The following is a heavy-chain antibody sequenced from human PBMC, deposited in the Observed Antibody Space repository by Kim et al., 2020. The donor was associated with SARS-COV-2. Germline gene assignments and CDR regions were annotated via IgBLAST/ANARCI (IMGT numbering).Heavy chain of an antibody. J-gene: IGHJ4*01. CDR2: ISGSGGST. CDR1: GFTFSTFG. CDR3: AKRSEDY. V-gene: IGHV3-23*01. Sequence: GGSLRLSCAASGFTFSTFGMSWVRQAPGKGLEWVSTISGSGGSTYYADSVKGRFTISRDNSKNTLFLQMNSLRAEDTAIYYCAKRSEDYWGHGTLGTVSS.